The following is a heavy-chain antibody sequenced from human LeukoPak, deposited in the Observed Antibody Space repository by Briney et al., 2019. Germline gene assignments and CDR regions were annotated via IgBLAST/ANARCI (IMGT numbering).Heavy chain of an antibody. J-gene: IGHJ6*02. Sequence: QGLEWMGWINPNSGGTNYAQKFQGRVTMTRDTSISTAYMELSRLRSDDTAVYYCAREVHYGMDVWGQGTTVTVSS. V-gene: IGHV1-2*02. CDR3: AREVHYGMDV. CDR2: INPNSGGT.